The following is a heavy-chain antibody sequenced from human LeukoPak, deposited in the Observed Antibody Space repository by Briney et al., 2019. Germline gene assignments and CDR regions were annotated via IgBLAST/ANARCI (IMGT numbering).Heavy chain of an antibody. V-gene: IGHV4-39*01. Sequence: SETLSLTCTVSGGSISSYYWGWIRQPPGKGLEWIGSIYYSGRTYYNPSLKSRVTISVDTSKNQFSLRLTSVTAADTAVYYCARRYCSGADCYGGDSYYYMDVWGKGTTVTISS. CDR3: ARRYCSGADCYGGDSYYYMDV. J-gene: IGHJ6*03. CDR2: IYYSGRT. CDR1: GGSISSYY. D-gene: IGHD2-2*01.